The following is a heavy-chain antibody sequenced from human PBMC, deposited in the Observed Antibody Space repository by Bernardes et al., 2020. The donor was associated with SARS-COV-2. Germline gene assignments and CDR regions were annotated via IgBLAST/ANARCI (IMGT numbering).Heavy chain of an antibody. CDR2: INHSGST. CDR3: AKGCVFSSCADDAFDI. CDR1: GGSFSGYY. V-gene: IGHV4-34*01. J-gene: IGHJ3*02. Sequence: SETLSLTCAVYGGSFSGYYWSWIRQPPGKGLEWIGEINHSGSTNYNPSLKSRVTISVDTSKNQFSLKLSSVTAADTAVYYCAKGCVFSSCADDAFDIWGQGTMVTVSS. D-gene: IGHD6-13*01.